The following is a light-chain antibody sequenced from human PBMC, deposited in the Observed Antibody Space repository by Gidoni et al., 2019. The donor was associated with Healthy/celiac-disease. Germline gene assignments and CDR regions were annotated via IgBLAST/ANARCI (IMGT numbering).Light chain of an antibody. J-gene: IGLJ3*02. CDR3: AAWDDSLSGPWV. CDR2: RNN. V-gene: IGLV1-47*01. CDR1: SSNIGSNY. Sequence: QSVLTQPPSASGTPGQSVTISCSGSSSNIGSNYVYWYQQLPGTAPKRLIYRNNQRPSGVPDRFSGSNAGTSASLAISGLRSEDEADYYCAAWDDSLSGPWVFGGGTKLTVL.